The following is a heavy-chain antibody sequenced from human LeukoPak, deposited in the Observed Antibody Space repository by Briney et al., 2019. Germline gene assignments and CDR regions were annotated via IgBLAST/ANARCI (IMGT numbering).Heavy chain of an antibody. D-gene: IGHD3-10*01. V-gene: IGHV3-33*01. J-gene: IGHJ4*02. CDR3: ATDRGMAPFDH. CDR2: IWYDGSNK. Sequence: GRSLRLSCAASGFTFSSYGMHWVRQAPGKGLEWVAVIWYDGSNKYYADAVKGRFSISRDNSKKTLYLQMNSLRDEDTAVYYCATDRGMAPFDHWGQGTLVTVSS. CDR1: GFTFSSYG.